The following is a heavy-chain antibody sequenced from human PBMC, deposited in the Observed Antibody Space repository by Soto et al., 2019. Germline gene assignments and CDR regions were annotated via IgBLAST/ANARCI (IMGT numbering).Heavy chain of an antibody. D-gene: IGHD6-19*01. CDR2: IFYSGAT. J-gene: IGHJ4*02. V-gene: IGHV4-59*12. CDR3: TSGWSFDY. CDR1: GDSISSYY. Sequence: NPSETLSLTCTVSGDSISSYYWNWVRQPPGKGLEWVGYIFYSGATNYNPSLKSRVTISADTSKKQFSLKVSSVTAADTAIYYCTSGWSFDYWGQGTQVTVSS.